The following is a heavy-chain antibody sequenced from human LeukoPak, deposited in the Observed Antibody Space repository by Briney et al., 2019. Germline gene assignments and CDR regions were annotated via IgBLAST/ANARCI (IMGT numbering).Heavy chain of an antibody. CDR3: AKNGQSGFSFDP. Sequence: SETLSLTCAVYGGSLNDHYWSWIRQPPGKGLEWIGEGSDSGGTKFNPSLKSRVTISADTSKNQFSLKLSSVTAADTAVYYCAKNGQSGFSFDPWGQGTLVTVSS. CDR2: GSDSGGT. J-gene: IGHJ5*02. D-gene: IGHD2-8*01. CDR1: GGSLNDHY. V-gene: IGHV4-34*01.